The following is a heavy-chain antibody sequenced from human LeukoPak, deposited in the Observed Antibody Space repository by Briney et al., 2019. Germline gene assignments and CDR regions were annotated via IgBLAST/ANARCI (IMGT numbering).Heavy chain of an antibody. Sequence: GESLKISCKSSGYSFTTNWIGWVRQTPGKGLEWMGIIYPGDSDTRYSPSFQGQVTISADKSISTAYLQWSSLKASDTAMYYCARQSDKGGLYTDYWGQGTLVTVSS. J-gene: IGHJ4*02. V-gene: IGHV5-51*01. CDR1: GYSFTTNW. CDR2: IYPGDSDT. CDR3: ARQSDKGGLYTDY. D-gene: IGHD1-1*01.